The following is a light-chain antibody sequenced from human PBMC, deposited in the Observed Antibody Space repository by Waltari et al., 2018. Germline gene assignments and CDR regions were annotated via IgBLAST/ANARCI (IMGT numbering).Light chain of an antibody. J-gene: IGLJ1*01. Sequence: SYVLTQPPSVSVAPGETATITCGGDSPAMRHVHWYKQRAGQAPRLVISYNTVRPSGIPERFSGSTSGSTSTLTISRVEAGDEADYYCQVWDRSRDHVFGTATKVTVL. CDR1: SPAMRH. CDR3: QVWDRSRDHV. CDR2: YNT. V-gene: IGLV3-21*01.